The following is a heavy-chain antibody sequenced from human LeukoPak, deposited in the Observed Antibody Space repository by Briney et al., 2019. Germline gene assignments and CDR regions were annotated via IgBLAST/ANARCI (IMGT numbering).Heavy chain of an antibody. D-gene: IGHD3-3*01. Sequence: ASVNVSCKASGYTFTSYAMNWVRQAPGQGLEWMGWINTNTGNPTYAQGFTGRFVFSLDTSVSTAYLQISSLKAEDTAVYYCARAEYDFWSGYYTAMSYWGQGTLVTVSS. J-gene: IGHJ4*02. CDR2: INTNTGNP. CDR1: GYTFTSYA. V-gene: IGHV7-4-1*02. CDR3: ARAEYDFWSGYYTAMSY.